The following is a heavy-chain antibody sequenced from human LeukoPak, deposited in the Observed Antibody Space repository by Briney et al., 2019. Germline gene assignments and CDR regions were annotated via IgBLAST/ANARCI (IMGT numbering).Heavy chain of an antibody. Sequence: ASVKVSCKASGYTFTGYYMHWVRQAPGQGLEWMGWINPNSGGTNYAQKFQGRVTMTRDTSISTAYMELSRLRSDDTAVYYCARDSYDFWSGYPRDNWFDPWGQGTLVTVSS. CDR2: INPNSGGT. D-gene: IGHD3-3*01. J-gene: IGHJ5*02. V-gene: IGHV1-2*02. CDR1: GYTFTGYY. CDR3: ARDSYDFWSGYPRDNWFDP.